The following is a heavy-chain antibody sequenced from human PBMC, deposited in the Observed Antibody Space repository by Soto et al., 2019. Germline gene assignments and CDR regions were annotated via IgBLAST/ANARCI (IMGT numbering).Heavy chain of an antibody. Sequence: QVQLQQWGAGLLKPSETLSLTCAVYGGSFSGYYWSWISQPPGKGLEWIGEINHSGSTNDNPSLKSRVTISVGTSKNQFSLKLSSVTAADTAVYYSARGATRYCSGGSCYAPYYFDYWGQGTLVTVSS. CDR3: ARGATRYCSGGSCYAPYYFDY. CDR1: GGSFSGYY. CDR2: INHSGST. V-gene: IGHV4-34*01. J-gene: IGHJ4*02. D-gene: IGHD2-15*01.